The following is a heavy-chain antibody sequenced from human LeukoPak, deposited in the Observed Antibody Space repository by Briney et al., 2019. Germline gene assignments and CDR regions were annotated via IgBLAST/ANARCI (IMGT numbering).Heavy chain of an antibody. D-gene: IGHD6-13*01. CDR1: GGSFSGYY. V-gene: IGHV4-34*01. CDR2: VNHSGST. CDR3: ARGRAGMNYYYGVDV. Sequence: SETLSLTCAVYGGSFSGYYWTWIRQPPGKGLEWIGEVNHSGSTTYNPSLKSRVTISVDTSENQLSLKLTSVTAADTAVYYCARGRAGMNYYYGVDVWGQGTTVIVSS. J-gene: IGHJ6*02.